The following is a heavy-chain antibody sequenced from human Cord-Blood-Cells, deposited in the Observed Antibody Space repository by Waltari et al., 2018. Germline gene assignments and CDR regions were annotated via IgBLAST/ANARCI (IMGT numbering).Heavy chain of an antibody. D-gene: IGHD6-6*01. CDR1: GGTFSSYA. J-gene: IGHJ4*02. Sequence: QVQLVQSGAEVKKPGSSVKVSCKASGGTFSSYAISWVRQAPGQGLEWMGGSIPILGTANSAQKFQGRVTITADESTSTAYMELSSLRSEDTAVYYCAVPRVSSSSHFDYWGQGTLVTVSS. V-gene: IGHV1-69*12. CDR2: SIPILGTA. CDR3: AVPRVSSSSHFDY.